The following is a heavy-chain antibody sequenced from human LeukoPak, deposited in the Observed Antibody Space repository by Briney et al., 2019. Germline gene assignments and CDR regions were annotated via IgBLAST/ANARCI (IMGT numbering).Heavy chain of an antibody. D-gene: IGHD6-6*01. CDR3: ARGGSSSSVDY. CDR1: GYTFTSYY. CDR2: INPSGGST. Sequence: ASVTVSCKASGYTFTSYYMHWVRQAPGQGLEWMGIINPSGGSTSYAQKFQGRVTMTRNTSISTAYMELSSLRSEDTAVYYCARGGSSSSVDYWGQGTLVTVSS. J-gene: IGHJ4*02. V-gene: IGHV1-46*01.